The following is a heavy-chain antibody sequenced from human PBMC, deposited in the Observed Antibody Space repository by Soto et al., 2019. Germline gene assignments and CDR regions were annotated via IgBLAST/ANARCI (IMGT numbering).Heavy chain of an antibody. Sequence: ASVKVSCKASGYTFTSYGISWVRQAPGQGLEWMGWISAYNGNTNYAQKLQGRVTMTTDTSTSTSYMELRSLRSDDTAVYYCARAPRITIFGVLLDHYGMDVWGQGTTVTVSS. V-gene: IGHV1-18*01. CDR3: ARAPRITIFGVLLDHYGMDV. CDR2: ISAYNGNT. CDR1: GYTFTSYG. D-gene: IGHD3-3*01. J-gene: IGHJ6*02.